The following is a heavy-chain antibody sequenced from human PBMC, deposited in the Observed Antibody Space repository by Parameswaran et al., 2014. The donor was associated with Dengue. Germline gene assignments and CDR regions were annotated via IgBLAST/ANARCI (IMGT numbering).Heavy chain of an antibody. D-gene: IGHD6-13*01. Sequence: WIRQPPGKGLEWVSSISSSSSYIYYADSVKGRFTISRDNAKNSLYLQMNSLRAEDTAVYYCAREIAAAGFDYWGQGTLVTVSS. CDR3: AREIAAAGFDY. J-gene: IGHJ4*02. CDR2: ISSSSSYI. V-gene: IGHV3-21*01.